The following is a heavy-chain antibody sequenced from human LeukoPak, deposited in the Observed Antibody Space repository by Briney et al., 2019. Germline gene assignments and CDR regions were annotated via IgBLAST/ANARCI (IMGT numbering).Heavy chain of an antibody. D-gene: IGHD1-7*01. CDR1: GGSVSTTNYY. V-gene: IGHV4-61*01. Sequence: SETLSLTCIVSGGSVSTTNYYWSWIRQPPGKGLEWIGYFYYSGSTNYNPSLRSRVTISVDTSKSQFSLKLSSMTAADTAMYYCARGKNYFDPWGQGTLVTVSS. J-gene: IGHJ5*02. CDR2: FYYSGST. CDR3: ARGKNYFDP.